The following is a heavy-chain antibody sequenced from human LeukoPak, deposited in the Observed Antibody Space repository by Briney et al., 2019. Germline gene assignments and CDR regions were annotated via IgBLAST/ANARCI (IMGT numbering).Heavy chain of an antibody. CDR2: IKQDGSEK. D-gene: IGHD1-14*01. CDR1: GFTFSRFW. Sequence: GGSLRLSCAASGFTFSRFWMSWVRQAPGKGLEWVANIKQDGSEKHHGASVKGRFTISRENAKNSSYLRMNSLRVEDTAVYYCVKHETGPEYWGQGTLVTVSS. J-gene: IGHJ4*02. CDR3: VKHETGPEY. V-gene: IGHV3-7*01.